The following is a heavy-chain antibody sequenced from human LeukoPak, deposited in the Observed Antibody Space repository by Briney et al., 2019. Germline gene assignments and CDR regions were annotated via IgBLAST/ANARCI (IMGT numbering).Heavy chain of an antibody. Sequence: PGGSLRLSCAASGFTSSSDWMSCGRQAPGKGLEWVANIKQDGSEKYYVDSVKGRFTISRDNAKNSLYLQMNSLRAEDTAVYYCARDRRLGELSFYYYYSMDVWGQGTTVTVSS. D-gene: IGHD3-16*02. J-gene: IGHJ6*02. V-gene: IGHV3-7*04. CDR3: ARDRRLGELSFYYYYSMDV. CDR2: IKQDGSEK. CDR1: GFTSSSDW.